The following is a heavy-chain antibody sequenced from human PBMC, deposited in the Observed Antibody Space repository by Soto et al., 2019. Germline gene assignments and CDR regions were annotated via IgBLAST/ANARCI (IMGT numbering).Heavy chain of an antibody. Sequence: QVRLKESSPVLVKPTETLTLTCTVSGFSLSKARMGVSWIRQPPGKALEWLAHIFWNDERSYSTSLKSRLTISRDTSKSQVVLTMTNVDPVDTGTYFCARALREGLPIYYFDSWGQGTLVTVSS. CDR3: ARALREGLPIYYFDS. CDR2: IFWNDER. D-gene: IGHD1-26*01. V-gene: IGHV2-26*01. CDR1: GFSLSKARMG. J-gene: IGHJ4*02.